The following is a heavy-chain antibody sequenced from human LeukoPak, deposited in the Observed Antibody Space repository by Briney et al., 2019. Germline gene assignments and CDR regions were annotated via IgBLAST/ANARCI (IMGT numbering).Heavy chain of an antibody. CDR1: GYTFTGYY. V-gene: IGHV1-2*02. CDR3: ARGGSGSYFSWLDP. J-gene: IGHJ5*02. Sequence: GASVKVSCKASGYTFTGYYIHWVRQAPGQGLECVGWINPNSGGTSYAQKFQGRVIMTRDTSISTAYMELSRLRSDDTAVYYCARGGSGSYFSWLDPWGQGTLVTVSS. CDR2: INPNSGGT. D-gene: IGHD3-10*01.